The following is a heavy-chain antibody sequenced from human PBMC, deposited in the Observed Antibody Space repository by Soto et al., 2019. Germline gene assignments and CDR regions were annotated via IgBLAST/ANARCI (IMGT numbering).Heavy chain of an antibody. J-gene: IGHJ3*02. CDR2: IYYIGST. V-gene: IGHV4-61*01. Sequence: SETLSLTCTVSGGTVRRGRDYWRWIRPSPGKGLEWIWYIYYIGSTNYNPSLKSRVTISVDTSKNQFSLKLSSVTAADTAWYYCAREDIVAGNAFDSWGPVTMVTFSS. CDR3: AREDIVAGNAFDS. D-gene: IGHD5-12*01. CDR1: GGTVRRGRDY.